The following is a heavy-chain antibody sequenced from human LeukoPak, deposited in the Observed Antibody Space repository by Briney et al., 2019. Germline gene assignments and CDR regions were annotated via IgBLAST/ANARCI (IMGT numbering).Heavy chain of an antibody. J-gene: IGHJ4*02. D-gene: IGHD3-10*01. CDR1: GFTVSSNY. CDR3: ARAGSRARDYFDY. Sequence: PGGSLRLSCAASGFTVSSNYMSWVRQAPGKGLEGVSVIYSGGSTYYADSVKGRFTISRDNSKNTLYLQMNSLRAEDTAVYYCARAGSRARDYFDYWGQGTLVTVSS. CDR2: IYSGGST. V-gene: IGHV3-53*01.